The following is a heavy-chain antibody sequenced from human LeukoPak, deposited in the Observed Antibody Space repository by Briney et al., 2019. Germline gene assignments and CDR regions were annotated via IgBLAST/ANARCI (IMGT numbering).Heavy chain of an antibody. CDR1: GFTFSSYG. J-gene: IGHJ4*02. CDR2: IWFDGSNK. D-gene: IGHD3-16*01. Sequence: GGSLRLSCAASGFTFSSYGMHWVRQAPGKGLEWVAVIWFDGSNKYYADSVKGRFTISRDNSKNTLFLQMNSLRAEDTAAYYCATDQVYVPDYWGQGTLVTVSS. CDR3: ATDQVYVPDY. V-gene: IGHV3-33*01.